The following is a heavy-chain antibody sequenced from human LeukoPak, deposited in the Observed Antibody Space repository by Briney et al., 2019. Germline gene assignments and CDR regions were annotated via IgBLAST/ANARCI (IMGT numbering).Heavy chain of an antibody. V-gene: IGHV4-4*02. J-gene: IGHJ4*02. Sequence: SGTLSLTCAVSGGSLSSSNWWSWARQPPGKGVGWIGEIYHSGSTNYNPYLKSRVTISVDKSKDQSAQKLSSVTAADTAVYYCARRLTGYYTPLDYWGQGTLVTVSS. D-gene: IGHD3-9*01. CDR2: IYHSGST. CDR1: GGSLSSSNW. CDR3: ARRLTGYYTPLDY.